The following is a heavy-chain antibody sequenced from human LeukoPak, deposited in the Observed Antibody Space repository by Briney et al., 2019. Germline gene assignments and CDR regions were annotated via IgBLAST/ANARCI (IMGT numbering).Heavy chain of an antibody. CDR1: GYSFTNYW. CDR2: IYPGDSDT. CDR3: ARSDCSGTSCSNKYFRV. V-gene: IGHV5-51*01. J-gene: IGHJ1*01. D-gene: IGHD2-15*01. Sequence: GESLKISCQGSGYSFTNYWIAWVRQMPGKGLELMGMIYPGDSDTRYSPSFQGQVTISGDKSISTAYLQWSSLKASDTAMYYCARSDCSGTSCSNKYFRVWGQGTLVTVSS.